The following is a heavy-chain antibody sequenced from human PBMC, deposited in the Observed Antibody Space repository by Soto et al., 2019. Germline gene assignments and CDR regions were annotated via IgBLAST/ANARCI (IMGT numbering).Heavy chain of an antibody. D-gene: IGHD7-27*01. CDR2: INPNSGGT. CDR1: GYTFTGYY. J-gene: IGHJ4*02. V-gene: IGHV1-2*04. CDR3: AREAGEEGFDY. Sequence: ASVKVSCKASGYTFTGYYMHWVRQAPGQGLEWMGWINPNSGGTNDAQKFQGWVTMTRDTSISTAYMELSRLRSDDTAVYYCAREAGEEGFDYWGQGTLVTVSS.